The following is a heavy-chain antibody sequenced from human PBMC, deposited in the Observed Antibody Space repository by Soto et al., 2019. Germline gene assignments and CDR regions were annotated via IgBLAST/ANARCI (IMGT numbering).Heavy chain of an antibody. D-gene: IGHD5-18*01. CDR3: ARDKGGPSYGYGRGFDY. CDR1: GFTFSSYG. J-gene: IGHJ4*02. Sequence: QVQLVESGGGVVQPGRSLRLSCAASGFTFSSYGMHWVRQAPGKGLEWVAVIWYDGSNKYYADSVKGRFTISRDNSKNTLYLQMNSLRDEDTAVYYCARDKGGPSYGYGRGFDYWGQGTLVTVSS. V-gene: IGHV3-33*01. CDR2: IWYDGSNK.